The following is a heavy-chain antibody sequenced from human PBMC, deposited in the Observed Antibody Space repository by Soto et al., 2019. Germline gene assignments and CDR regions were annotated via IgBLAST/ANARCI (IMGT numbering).Heavy chain of an antibody. D-gene: IGHD6-13*01. J-gene: IGHJ6*02. V-gene: IGHV4-34*01. CDR1: CGSFSGYY. CDR3: ARVVSGSWPIYYYYGMDV. CDR2: INHSGST. Sequence: PSETLSLTCAVYCGSFSGYYWSWIRQPPGKGLEWIGEINHSGSTNYNPSLKSRVTISVDTSKNQFSLKLSSVTAADTAVYYCARVVSGSWPIYYYYGMDVWGQGTTVT.